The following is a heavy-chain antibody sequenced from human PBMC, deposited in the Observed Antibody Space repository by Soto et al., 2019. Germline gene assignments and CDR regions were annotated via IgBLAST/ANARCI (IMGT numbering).Heavy chain of an antibody. CDR3: ARGPLSWELLFDY. CDR1: GFTFSSYS. Sequence: EVQLVESGGGLVQPGGSLRLSCAASGFTFSSYSMNWVRQAPGKGLEWVSYISSSSSTIYYADSVKGRFTISRDNAKISLYLQMNSLRAEDTAVYYCARGPLSWELLFDYWGQGTLVTVSS. J-gene: IGHJ4*02. V-gene: IGHV3-48*01. CDR2: ISSSSSTI. D-gene: IGHD1-26*01.